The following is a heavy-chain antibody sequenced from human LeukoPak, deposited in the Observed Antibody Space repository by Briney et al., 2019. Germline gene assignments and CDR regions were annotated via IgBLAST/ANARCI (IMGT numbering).Heavy chain of an antibody. CDR1: GFIFGDYN. D-gene: IGHD3-22*01. V-gene: IGHV3-49*04. Sequence: PGGSLRLSCATSGFIFGDYNMNWVRQAPGKGLEWVGYIRSKTHDGTTDYAASVKGRFTISRDDSKSIAYLQMNSLKTEDTAVYYCTREYPVDYYDSSGYYLYYFDYWGQGTLVTVSS. CDR3: TREYPVDYYDSSGYYLYYFDY. CDR2: IRSKTHDGTT. J-gene: IGHJ4*02.